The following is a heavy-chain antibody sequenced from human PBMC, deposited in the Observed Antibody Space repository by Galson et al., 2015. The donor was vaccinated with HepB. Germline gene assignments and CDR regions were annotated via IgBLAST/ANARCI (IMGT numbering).Heavy chain of an antibody. D-gene: IGHD6-13*01. CDR1: GFTFSSDD. Sequence: SLRLSCAASGFTFSSDDMSWVRQAPGKGLEWVSGISGSGGSTYYTDSVKGRFTISRDNSKNTLYLQMSSLRAEDTAVYYCAKAKRSSSSSFDYWGQGTLVTVSS. CDR2: ISGSGGST. J-gene: IGHJ4*02. V-gene: IGHV3-23*01. CDR3: AKAKRSSSSSFDY.